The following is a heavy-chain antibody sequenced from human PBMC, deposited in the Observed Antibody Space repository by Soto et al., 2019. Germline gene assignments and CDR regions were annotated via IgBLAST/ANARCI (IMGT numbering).Heavy chain of an antibody. CDR3: ASNQPTRGDYDFWTWFYP. CDR1: GVTFSSYG. V-gene: IGHV3-33*01. D-gene: IGHD3-3*01. CDR2: IWYDGSNK. J-gene: IGHJ5*02. Sequence: GGSLRLSCAASGVTFSSYGMHGVRQAPGKGLEWVAVIWYDGSNKYYADSVKGRFTISRDNSKNTLYLQMNSLRAEDTAVYYCASNQPTRGDYDFWTWFYPWAQGTLVTVSS.